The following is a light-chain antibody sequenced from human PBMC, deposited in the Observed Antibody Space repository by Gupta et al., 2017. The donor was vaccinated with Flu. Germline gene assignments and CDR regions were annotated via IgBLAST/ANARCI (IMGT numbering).Light chain of an antibody. Sequence: IVMTQSPLSLPVTPGEPASLSCRSSQSPLHSNGYNYVDWYLQKPGQAPQLLIYLGSNRASGVPDRFSGSGSDSDFTLKISRVEAEDVGVYYCMQALQTPLFTFGPGTKVDIK. CDR2: LGS. J-gene: IGKJ3*01. CDR1: QSPLHSNGYNY. CDR3: MQALQTPLFT. V-gene: IGKV2-28*01.